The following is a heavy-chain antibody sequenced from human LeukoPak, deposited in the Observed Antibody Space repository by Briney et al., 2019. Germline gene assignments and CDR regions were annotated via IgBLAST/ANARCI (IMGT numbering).Heavy chain of an antibody. CDR2: ISGSGGST. J-gene: IGHJ4*02. CDR3: ARGGTGSENDY. Sequence: PGGSLRLSCAASGFTFSSYAMSWVRQAPGKGLECVSAISGSGGSTYYADSVKGRFTISRDNSKNTLYLQMNSLRVEDTAIYYCARGGTGSENDYWGQGILVTVSS. V-gene: IGHV3-23*01. CDR1: GFTFSSYA. D-gene: IGHD3-9*01.